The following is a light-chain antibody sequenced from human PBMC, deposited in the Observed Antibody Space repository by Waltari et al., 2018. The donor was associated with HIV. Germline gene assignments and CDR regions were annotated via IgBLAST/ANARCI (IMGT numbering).Light chain of an antibody. CDR1: QDISNY. V-gene: IGKV1-33*01. Sequence: DIQMTQSPSSLSPSVGDSVTLTCQASQDISNYLNWYQQKPGKAPKLLIYDASNLETGVPSRFSGSGSGTDFTFTISSLQPEDVATYYCQQYENLPLTFGGGTKVEIK. CDR2: DAS. CDR3: QQYENLPLT. J-gene: IGKJ4*01.